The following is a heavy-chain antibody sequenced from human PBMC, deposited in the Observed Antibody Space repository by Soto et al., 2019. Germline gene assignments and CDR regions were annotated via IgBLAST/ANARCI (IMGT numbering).Heavy chain of an antibody. Sequence: PSETLSLTCTVSGGSISRGDYYWSWIRHPPGKGLEWIGYIYYSGSTYYNPSLKSRVTISVDTSKNQFSLKLSSVTAADTAVYYCARVLIFDVSTSNEVYIDTLGQ. CDR3: ARVLIFDVSTSNEVYIDT. V-gene: IGHV4-30-4*01. J-gene: IGHJ3*02. D-gene: IGHD3-3*01. CDR1: GGSISRGDYY. CDR2: IYYSGST.